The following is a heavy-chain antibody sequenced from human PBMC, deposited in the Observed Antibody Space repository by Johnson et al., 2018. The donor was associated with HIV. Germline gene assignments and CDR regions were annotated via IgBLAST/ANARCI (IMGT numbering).Heavy chain of an antibody. CDR1: GFIFKDYG. V-gene: IGHV3-30*18. Sequence: QVQLVESGGGVVPPGRSLRLSCAASGFIFKDYGIHWVRQTPGKGLEWVAFISDDGSSRLYGDSVKDRFTISRDNFQNTVSLQMNSLRVEDTAVYYCAKAISSGSWAFDIWGQGTMVAVSS. J-gene: IGHJ3*02. D-gene: IGHD6-13*01. CDR2: ISDDGSSR. CDR3: AKAISSGSWAFDI.